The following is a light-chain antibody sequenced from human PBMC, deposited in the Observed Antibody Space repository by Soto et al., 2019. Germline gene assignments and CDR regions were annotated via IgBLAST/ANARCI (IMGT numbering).Light chain of an antibody. CDR3: SSYTSSSPVV. CDR1: SSDVGGYNY. J-gene: IGLJ2*01. V-gene: IGLV2-14*01. Sequence: QSALTQPASVSGSPGQSITISCTGTSSDVGGYNYVSWYHQHPGKAPKLRIYDVSNRPSGVSNRFSGSKSGNTASLTISGLQAEDEADYYCSSYTSSSPVVFGGGTKVTVL. CDR2: DVS.